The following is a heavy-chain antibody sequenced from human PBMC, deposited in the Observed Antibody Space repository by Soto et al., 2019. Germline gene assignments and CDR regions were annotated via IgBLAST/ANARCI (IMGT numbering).Heavy chain of an antibody. CDR1: GGTFSSYA. CDR2: IIPIFGAA. J-gene: IGHJ6*02. Sequence: SVKVSCKASGGTFSSYAISWVRQAPGQGLEWMGGIIPIFGAANYAQKFQGRVTITADESTSTAYMELSSLRSDDTAVYYCAREGLVLVPTTVNSDYYYYAMDVWGQGTTVTVSS. D-gene: IGHD2-2*01. CDR3: AREGLVLVPTTVNSDYYYYAMDV. V-gene: IGHV1-69*13.